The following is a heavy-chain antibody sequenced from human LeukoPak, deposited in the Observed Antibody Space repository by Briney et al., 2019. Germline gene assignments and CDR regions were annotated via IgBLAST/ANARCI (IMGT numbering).Heavy chain of an antibody. J-gene: IGHJ6*02. CDR1: GGTFSSYS. CDR3: ARISLGAIWGYYYGMDV. CDR2: IIPIFDTA. V-gene: IGHV1-69*13. Sequence: SVKVSCKASGGTFSSYSISWVRQAPGQGLEWMGGIIPIFDTADYAQKFQGRVAITADESTSTAYMELSSLRSEDTAVFYCARISLGAIWGYYYGMDVWGQGTTVTVSS. D-gene: IGHD1-26*01.